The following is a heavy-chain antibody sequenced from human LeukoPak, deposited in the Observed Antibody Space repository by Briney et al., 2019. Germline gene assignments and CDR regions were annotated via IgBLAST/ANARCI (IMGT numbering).Heavy chain of an antibody. Sequence: SETLSLTCTVSGGSISSNNYYWGCIRQPPGKGLEWIGSIYYIGSTYYNPSLKSRVTISVDTSKNQFSLKLSSVTAADTAVYCCARLRETYYFDYWGQGTLVTVSS. CDR3: ARLRETYYFDY. CDR1: GGSISSNNYY. V-gene: IGHV4-39*01. CDR2: IYYIGST. D-gene: IGHD1-26*01. J-gene: IGHJ4*02.